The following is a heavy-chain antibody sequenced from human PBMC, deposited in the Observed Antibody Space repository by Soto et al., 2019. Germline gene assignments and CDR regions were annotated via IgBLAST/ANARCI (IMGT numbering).Heavy chain of an antibody. CDR2: ISGSGGST. CDR1: GFTFSSYA. D-gene: IGHD3-9*01. CDR3: ARDRNFDWLSRFDY. Sequence: GGSLRLSCAASGFTFSSYAMSWVRQAPGKGLEWVSAISGSGGSTYYADSVKGRFTISRDNSKNSLYLQMNSLRDEDTAVYYCARDRNFDWLSRFDYWGQGTLVTVSS. J-gene: IGHJ4*02. V-gene: IGHV3-23*01.